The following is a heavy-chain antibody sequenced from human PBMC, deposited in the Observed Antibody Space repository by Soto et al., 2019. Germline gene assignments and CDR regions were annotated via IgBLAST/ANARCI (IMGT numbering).Heavy chain of an antibody. J-gene: IGHJ4*02. V-gene: IGHV3-21*01. CDR2: ISSSSSYI. Sequence: NPGGSLRLSCAASGFTFSSYSMNWVRQAPGKGLEWVSSISSSSSYIYYADSVKGRFTISRDNAKNSLYLQMNSLRAEDTAVYYCARGKEDIVVARGGDYWGQGTLVTVSS. CDR3: ARGKEDIVVARGGDY. CDR1: GFTFSSYS. D-gene: IGHD2-15*01.